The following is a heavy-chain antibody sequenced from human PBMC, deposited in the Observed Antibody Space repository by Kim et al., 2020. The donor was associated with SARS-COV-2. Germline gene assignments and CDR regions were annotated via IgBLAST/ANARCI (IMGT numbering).Heavy chain of an antibody. V-gene: IGHV3-9*01. CDR2: ISWNSGSI. Sequence: GGSLRLSCAASGFTFDDYAMHWVRQAPWKGLEWVSGISWNSGSIGYADSVKGRFTISRDNAKNSLYLQMNSLRAEDTALYYCAKDIEGNGSGSYDRRRYYYYGMDVWGQGTTVTVSS. D-gene: IGHD3-10*01. CDR1: GFTFDDYA. CDR3: AKDIEGNGSGSYDRRRYYYYGMDV. J-gene: IGHJ6*02.